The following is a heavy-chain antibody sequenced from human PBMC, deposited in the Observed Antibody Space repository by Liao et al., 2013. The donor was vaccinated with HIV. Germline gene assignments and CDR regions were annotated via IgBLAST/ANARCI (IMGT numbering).Heavy chain of an antibody. CDR1: GGSFSGYY. CDR3: ARGVPDARYYYYYYMDV. CDR2: INHSGST. D-gene: IGHD1-14*01. Sequence: QVQLQQWGAGLLKPSETLSLTCAVYGGSFSGYYWSWIRQPPGKGLEWIGEINHSGSTNYNPSLKSRVTISVDTSKNQFSLKLSSVTAADTAVYYCARGVPDARYYYYYYMDVWGKGDHGSPSP. V-gene: IGHV4-34*01. J-gene: IGHJ6*03.